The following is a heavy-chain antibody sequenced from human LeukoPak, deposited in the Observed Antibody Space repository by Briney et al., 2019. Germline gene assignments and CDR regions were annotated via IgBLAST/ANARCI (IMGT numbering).Heavy chain of an antibody. Sequence: GGSLRLSCAASGFTFSSYSMNWVRQAPGKGLEWVSSISSSTSSYIYYADSVKGRFTISRDNAKNSLYLQMNSLRAEDTAVYYCARETILNYDILTGHDYWGQGTLVTVSS. V-gene: IGHV3-21*01. J-gene: IGHJ4*02. CDR2: ISSSTSSYI. CDR3: ARETILNYDILTGHDY. CDR1: GFTFSSYS. D-gene: IGHD3-9*01.